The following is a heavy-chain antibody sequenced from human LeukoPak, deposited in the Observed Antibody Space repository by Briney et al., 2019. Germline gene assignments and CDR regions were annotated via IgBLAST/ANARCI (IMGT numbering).Heavy chain of an antibody. V-gene: IGHV4-59*01. CDR3: ARGVYIAAAQYGY. D-gene: IGHD6-13*01. Sequence: SETLSLTCTVSGGSISSYYWSWLRQPPGKGLEWIGYIYYSGTTNYNPSLKSRVTISVDTSKNQFSLKLSSVAAADTAVYYCARGVYIAAAQYGYWGQGTLVTVSS. CDR1: GGSISSYY. J-gene: IGHJ4*02. CDR2: IYYSGTT.